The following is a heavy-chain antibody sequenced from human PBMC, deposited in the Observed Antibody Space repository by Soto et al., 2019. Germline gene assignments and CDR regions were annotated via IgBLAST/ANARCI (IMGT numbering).Heavy chain of an antibody. CDR2: MNPNSGNT. V-gene: IGHV1-8*01. D-gene: IGHD4-17*01. CDR3: ARSYGDSTGFDY. Sequence: ASVKVSCKASGYTFTSYDINWVRQATGQGLEWMGWMNPNSGNTGYAQKFQGRVTMTRNTSISTAYMELSSLRSEDTAVYYCARSYGDSTGFDYWGQGTLVTVSS. J-gene: IGHJ4*02. CDR1: GYTFTSYD.